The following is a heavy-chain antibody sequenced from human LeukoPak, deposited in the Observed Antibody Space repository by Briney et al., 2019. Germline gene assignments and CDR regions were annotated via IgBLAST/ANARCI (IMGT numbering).Heavy chain of an antibody. Sequence: GGSLRLSCAASGFTFSRYSMNWVRQAPGKGLEWASSISSSSSYIYYADSVKGRFTISRDNAKNSLYLQMNSLRAEDTAVYYCARVKTGNWLSRGYYYMDVWGKGTTVTVFS. CDR1: GFTFSRYS. CDR3: ARVKTGNWLSRGYYYMDV. D-gene: IGHD1-1*01. V-gene: IGHV3-21*01. J-gene: IGHJ6*03. CDR2: ISSSSSYI.